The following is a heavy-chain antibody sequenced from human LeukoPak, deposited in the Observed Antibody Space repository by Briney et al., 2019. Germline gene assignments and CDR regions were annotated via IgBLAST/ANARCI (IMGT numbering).Heavy chain of an antibody. CDR1: GFTFSTFT. CDR3: ARSGYNRFDY. J-gene: IGHJ4*02. CDR2: ISSSSSYI. D-gene: IGHD5-24*01. Sequence: PGGSLRLSCVVSGFTFSTFTMNWVCQAPGKGLEWVSCISSSSSYIYYADSVKGRFTISRDNAKNSLYLQMNSLRAEDTAVYYCARSGYNRFDYWGQGTLVTVSS. V-gene: IGHV3-21*04.